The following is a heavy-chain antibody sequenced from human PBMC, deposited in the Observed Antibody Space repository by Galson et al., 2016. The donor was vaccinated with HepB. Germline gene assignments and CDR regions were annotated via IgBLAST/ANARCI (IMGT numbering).Heavy chain of an antibody. CDR2: ISYDASIK. Sequence: SLRLSCAGSGFTFRNYGLHWVRQAPGKGLEWVAVISYDASIKYYADPGKGRFTISRDTLRNTLYVQMNSLRAEDTAVYYCANGNDHGTGAFGIWGQGTMVTVSS. V-gene: IGHV3-30*18. D-gene: IGHD1-1*01. CDR3: ANGNDHGTGAFGI. CDR1: GFTFRNYG. J-gene: IGHJ3*02.